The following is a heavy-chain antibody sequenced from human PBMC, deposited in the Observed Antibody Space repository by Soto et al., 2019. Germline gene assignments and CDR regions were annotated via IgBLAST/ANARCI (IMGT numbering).Heavy chain of an antibody. D-gene: IGHD1-26*01. V-gene: IGHV3-43*01. J-gene: IGHJ4*02. CDR1: GFTFDDYT. CDR3: AKDILSRSYYGALNY. Sequence: GGSLRLSCAASGFTFDDYTMHWVRQAPGKGLEWVSLISWNGGNSYYADSVKGRFTISRDNSKNSLFLQMNSLRTEDTAFYYCAKDILSRSYYGALNYWGQGALVTVSS. CDR2: ISWNGGNS.